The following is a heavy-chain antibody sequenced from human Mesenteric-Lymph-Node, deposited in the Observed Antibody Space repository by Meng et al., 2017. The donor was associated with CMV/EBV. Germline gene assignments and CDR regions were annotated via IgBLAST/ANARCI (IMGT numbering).Heavy chain of an antibody. CDR1: GFTVSSNY. Sequence: AASGFTVSSNYMSWVRQDPGKGLEWVSIIYSGGTTYYADSVKGRFTISRDDSKNTLYLLMNNLRAEDTAVYYCAGGATYSSGWDFDYWGQGTLVTVSS. CDR2: IYSGGTT. J-gene: IGHJ4*02. CDR3: AGGATYSSGWDFDY. D-gene: IGHD6-19*01. V-gene: IGHV3-53*01.